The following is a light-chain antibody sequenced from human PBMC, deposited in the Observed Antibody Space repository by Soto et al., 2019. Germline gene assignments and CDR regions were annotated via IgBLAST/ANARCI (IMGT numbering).Light chain of an antibody. V-gene: IGLV2-14*01. CDR3: CSYTRSGTLI. CDR2: DVS. Sequence: QSVLTQPASVPGSPGQSITISCVGTSGDIGDYNYVSWYQQHPGKVPKVIIYDVSNRPSGVSYLFSGTKSGNTASLTVSGLQAEDEADYYCCSYTRSGTLIFGTGTKVTVL. J-gene: IGLJ1*01. CDR1: SGDIGDYNY.